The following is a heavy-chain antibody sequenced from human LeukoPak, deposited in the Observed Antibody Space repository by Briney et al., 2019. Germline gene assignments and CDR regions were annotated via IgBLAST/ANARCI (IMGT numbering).Heavy chain of an antibody. D-gene: IGHD1-26*01. CDR3: ARVNSGSYYHYYYMDV. CDR1: GYTFTGYY. Sequence: ASVKVSCKASGYTFTGYYMHWVRQAPGQGLEWMGWISAYNGNTNYAQKLQGRVTMTTDTSTSTAYMELRSLRSDDTAVYYCARVNSGSYYHYYYMDVWGKGTTVTVSS. J-gene: IGHJ6*03. CDR2: ISAYNGNT. V-gene: IGHV1-18*04.